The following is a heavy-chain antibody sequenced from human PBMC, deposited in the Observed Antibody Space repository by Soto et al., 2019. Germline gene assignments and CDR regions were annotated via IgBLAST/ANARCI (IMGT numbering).Heavy chain of an antibody. J-gene: IGHJ3*02. D-gene: IGHD3-3*01. V-gene: IGHV3-23*01. CDR2: ISGSLGSA. CDR3: AKDSRLPGFGLLIHAFDI. Sequence: GGSLRLSXAVSGFTFNDYAMSWVRQAPGKGLEWVSTISGSLGSAYYAASVEGRFTISGDNSNNTLYLQMNSLRVEDTATYYCAKDSRLPGFGLLIHAFDIWGHGT. CDR1: GFTFNDYA.